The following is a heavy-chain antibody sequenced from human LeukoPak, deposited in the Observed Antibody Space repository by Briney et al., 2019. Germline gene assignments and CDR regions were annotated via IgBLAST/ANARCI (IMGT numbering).Heavy chain of an antibody. CDR2: MYSSGST. J-gene: IGHJ4*02. CDR1: GGSISITSYY. CDR3: ARGGSSSYYFDY. Sequence: SETLSLTCTVSGGSISITSYYWGWIRQPPGKGLEWIGSMYSSGSTYYNPSLKSRVTISVDTSKNQFSLKLSSVTAADTAVYYCARGGSSSYYFDYWGQGTLVTVSS. V-gene: IGHV4-39*07. D-gene: IGHD6-6*01.